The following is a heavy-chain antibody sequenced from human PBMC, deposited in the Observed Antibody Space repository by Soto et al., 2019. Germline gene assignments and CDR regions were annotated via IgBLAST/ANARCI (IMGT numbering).Heavy chain of an antibody. V-gene: IGHV2-5*02. CDR1: GFSLFTSKVG. CDR2: IYWDDDK. D-gene: IGHD2-15*01. CDR3: AHKGGRGAGMDV. Sequence: QITLKESGPTLVKPTQTLTLTCTFSGFSLFTSKVGVGWIRQPPGKALEWLALIYWDDDKRYSPSLKSRLTITKDIAKNQGVLTMTNMVPVDTGTYYCAHKGGRGAGMDVWGQGTTVTVSS. J-gene: IGHJ6*02.